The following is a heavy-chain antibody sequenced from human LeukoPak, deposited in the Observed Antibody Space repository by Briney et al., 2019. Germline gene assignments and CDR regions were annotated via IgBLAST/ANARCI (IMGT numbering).Heavy chain of an antibody. CDR1: GFTFSSFA. D-gene: IGHD1-7*01. CDR2: ISGSGANT. J-gene: IGHJ5*02. Sequence: PGGSLRLSCVASGFTFSSFAMSWVRQAPGKGLEWVSAISGSGANTYFADSVKGRFTISRDNSKNTLYLQMNSLRAEDTAVYYCAKPIVTKNYFDPWGQGTLVTVSS. CDR3: AKPIVTKNYFDP. V-gene: IGHV3-23*01.